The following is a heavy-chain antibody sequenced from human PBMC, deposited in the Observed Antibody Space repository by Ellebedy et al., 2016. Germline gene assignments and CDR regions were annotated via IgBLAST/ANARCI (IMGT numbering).Heavy chain of an antibody. J-gene: IGHJ5*02. CDR1: GGSISSYY. D-gene: IGHD5-12*01. CDR3: ARDGGYSGYEVDP. V-gene: IGHV4-59*01. CDR2: IYYSGST. Sequence: SETLSLTCTVSGGSISSYYWSWIRQPPGKGLEWIGYIYYSGSTNYNPSLKSRVTISVDTSKNQFSLKLSSVTAADTAVYYCARDGGYSGYEVDPWGQGTLVTVSS.